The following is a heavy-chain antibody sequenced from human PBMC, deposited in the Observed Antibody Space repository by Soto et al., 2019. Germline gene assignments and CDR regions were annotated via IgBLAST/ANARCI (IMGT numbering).Heavy chain of an antibody. CDR1: GFTFSSYW. CDR2: IKQDGSEK. Sequence: HPGGSLRLSCAASGFTFSSYWMSWVRQAPGKGLEWVANIKQDGSEKYYVDSVKGRFTISRDNAKNSLYLQMNSLRAEDTAVYYCARVSGSSSWYNYYGMDVWGQGTTVTVSS. D-gene: IGHD6-13*01. V-gene: IGHV3-7*01. CDR3: ARVSGSSSWYNYYGMDV. J-gene: IGHJ6*02.